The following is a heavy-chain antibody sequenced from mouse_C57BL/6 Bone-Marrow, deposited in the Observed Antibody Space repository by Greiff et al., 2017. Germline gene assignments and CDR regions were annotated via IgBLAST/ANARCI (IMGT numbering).Heavy chain of an antibody. CDR2: IDPENGDT. J-gene: IGHJ3*01. V-gene: IGHV14-4*01. CDR1: GFNIKDDY. Sequence: VQLQQSGAELVRPGASVKLSCTASGFNIKDDYMPWVKQRPEQGLEWIGWIDPENGDTEYASKFPGKATKPADTSSHTAYLQLSSLTSEDTAVYYCTTNWAWFAYWGQGTLVTVSA. CDR3: TTNWAWFAY. D-gene: IGHD4-1*02.